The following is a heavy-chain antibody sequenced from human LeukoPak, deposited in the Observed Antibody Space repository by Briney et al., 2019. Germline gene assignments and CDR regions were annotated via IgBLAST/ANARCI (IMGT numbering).Heavy chain of an antibody. J-gene: IGHJ6*02. D-gene: IGHD3-10*01. Sequence: GGSLRLSCAASGFIFSSYGMHWVRQAPGKGLEWEAFTRFDGSSKYYADSVKGRFTISRDNSKNTLYLQMNSLRPEDTAVYYCAKDRGTSWYDAMDVWGQGTTVTVSS. V-gene: IGHV3-30*02. CDR1: GFIFSSYG. CDR3: AKDRGTSWYDAMDV. CDR2: TRFDGSSK.